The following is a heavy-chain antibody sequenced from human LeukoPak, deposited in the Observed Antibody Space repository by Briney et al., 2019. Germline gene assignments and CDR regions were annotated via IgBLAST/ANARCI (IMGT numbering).Heavy chain of an antibody. CDR1: GFTFSSYG. D-gene: IGHD5-18*01. J-gene: IGHJ6*03. CDR3: ARDLDTAGYYYMDV. CDR2: ISYDGSHI. V-gene: IGHV3-30*03. Sequence: KTGGTLRLSCAASGFTFSSYGMSWVRQAPGKGLEWLTLISYDGSHIYYEDSVKGRFTISRDNSKNTFYLHMDSLRLDDTAVYYCARDLDTAGYYYMDVWGKGTTVTVSS.